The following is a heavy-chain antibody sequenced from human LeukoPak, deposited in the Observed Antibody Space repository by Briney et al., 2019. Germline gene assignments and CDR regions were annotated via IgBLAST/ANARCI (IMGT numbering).Heavy chain of an antibody. Sequence: SETLSLTCAVYGGSFSGYYWSWIRQPPGKGLEWIGEINHSGSTNYNPSLKSRVTISVDTSKNQFSLKLSSVTAADTAVYYCARGWGGYHLFDYWGQGTLVTVSS. CDR2: INHSGST. V-gene: IGHV4-34*01. CDR3: ARGWGGYHLFDY. J-gene: IGHJ4*02. CDR1: GGSFSGYY. D-gene: IGHD7-27*01.